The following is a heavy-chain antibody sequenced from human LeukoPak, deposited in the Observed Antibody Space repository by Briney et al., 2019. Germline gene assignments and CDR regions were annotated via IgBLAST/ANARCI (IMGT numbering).Heavy chain of an antibody. J-gene: IGHJ4*02. D-gene: IGHD3-16*01. Sequence: GGSLRLSCAASGYTFGSYWMYWVRQAPGKGLVWVSRINNDGSSTIYADSVKGRFTVSRDNAKNTLYLQMNSLRDDDTAVYYCVRDNGGEHLWGQGTLVTVSS. CDR3: VRDNGGEHL. CDR1: GYTFGSYW. CDR2: INNDGSST. V-gene: IGHV3-74*01.